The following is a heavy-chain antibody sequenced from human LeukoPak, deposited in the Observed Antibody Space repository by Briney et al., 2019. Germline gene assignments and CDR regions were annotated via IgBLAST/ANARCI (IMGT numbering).Heavy chain of an antibody. CDR2: IYYSGST. V-gene: IGHV4-30-4*01. D-gene: IGHD6-13*01. CDR3: ARRDAGTTAAGPYGMDV. CDR1: GGSISSGDYY. J-gene: IGHJ6*02. Sequence: SETLSLTCTVSGGSISSGDYYWSWIRQPPGKGLEWIGYIYYSGSTYYNPSLKSRVTISVDTSKNQSSLKLSSVTAADTAVYYCARRDAGTTAAGPYGMDVWGQGTTVTVSS.